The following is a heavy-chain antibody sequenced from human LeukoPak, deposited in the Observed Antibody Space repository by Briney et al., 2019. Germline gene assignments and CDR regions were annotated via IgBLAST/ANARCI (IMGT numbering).Heavy chain of an antibody. CDR3: ARRLTQYDCFDP. V-gene: IGHV6-1*01. J-gene: IGHJ5*02. CDR2: TYYRATWYN. CDR1: GDSVSSNSVT. Sequence: SQTLSLTCAISGDSVSSNSVTWNWIRQSPSRGLEWLGRTYYRATWYNDYAVSVRGRITVNPDTSKNQFSLHLNSVTPEDTAVYYCARRLTQYDCFDPWGQGILVTVSS. D-gene: IGHD2-2*01.